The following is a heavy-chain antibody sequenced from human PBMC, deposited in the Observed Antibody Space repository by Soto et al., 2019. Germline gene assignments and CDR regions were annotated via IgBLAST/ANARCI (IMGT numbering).Heavy chain of an antibody. CDR1: GFTFNSYA. J-gene: IGHJ3*01. CDR2: ISASGGGT. CDR3: GKDPNGDYVGCFDF. D-gene: IGHD4-17*01. Sequence: EVQLLESGGDLVQPGGSLRLSCATSGFTFNSYAMSWVRQAPGKGLEWVSDISASGGGTYYLDSVKGRFTISKDSSSNTLYLQMNSLRAEDTALYFCGKDPNGDYVGCFDFWGPGTMVTVSS. V-gene: IGHV3-23*01.